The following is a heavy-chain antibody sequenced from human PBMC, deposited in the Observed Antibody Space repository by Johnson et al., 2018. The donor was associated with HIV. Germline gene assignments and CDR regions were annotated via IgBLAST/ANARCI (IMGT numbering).Heavy chain of an antibody. D-gene: IGHD2/OR15-2a*01. Sequence: QVQLVESGGGVVQPGRSLRLSCAASGYTFSSYGMHWVRQAPGKELEWVAVTLYDGSNKYYADSVKGRITKSSDNSKNTLYLQMNSLRAEDTALYYCARSTCWGLCDAFDIWGQGTMVTVSS. CDR1: GYTFSSYG. V-gene: IGHV3-33*01. CDR3: ARSTCWGLCDAFDI. J-gene: IGHJ3*02. CDR2: TLYDGSNK.